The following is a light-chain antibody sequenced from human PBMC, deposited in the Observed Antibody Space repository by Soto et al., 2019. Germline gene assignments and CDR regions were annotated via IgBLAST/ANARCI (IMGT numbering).Light chain of an antibody. CDR3: RQYGITPRT. Sequence: EIVLTQSPGTLSLSPGERATLSCRASQSVSNNYLPWYQQKPGQAPRLLIYGASSRATGSPDRFSGYSSCTNFTLTISSRVPDDYAVYYYRQYGITPRTFGQGTKVEIK. V-gene: IGKV3-20*01. J-gene: IGKJ1*01. CDR2: GAS. CDR1: QSVSNNY.